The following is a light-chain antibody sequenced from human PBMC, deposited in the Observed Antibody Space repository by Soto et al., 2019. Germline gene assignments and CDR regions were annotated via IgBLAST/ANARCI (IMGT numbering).Light chain of an antibody. Sequence: DLQMTQSPSTLSASVGDSVTVTCRASQPIGTSLHWYQQKPGKAPKVLISAASRLQSGVSSRFSGRGSGTHFALTISNLQPEDFATYYCQQGYTTLWTFGQGTKVELK. CDR1: QPIGTS. CDR2: AAS. CDR3: QQGYTTLWT. J-gene: IGKJ1*01. V-gene: IGKV1-39*01.